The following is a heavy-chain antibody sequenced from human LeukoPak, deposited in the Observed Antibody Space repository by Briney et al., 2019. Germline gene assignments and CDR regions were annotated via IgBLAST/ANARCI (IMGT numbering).Heavy chain of an antibody. Sequence: SETLSLTCSVSAGSISSSYYYWIRQPPGKRLEWIGYVSSRSVNWNPSLTSRVTMSLARSKNRFSLMLTSVTTADTAVYYCATGLSTYYYMDVWGKGTPVTVS. CDR2: VSSRSV. CDR1: AGSISSSY. CDR3: ATGLSTYYYMDV. J-gene: IGHJ6*03. D-gene: IGHD3-3*02. V-gene: IGHV4-59*01.